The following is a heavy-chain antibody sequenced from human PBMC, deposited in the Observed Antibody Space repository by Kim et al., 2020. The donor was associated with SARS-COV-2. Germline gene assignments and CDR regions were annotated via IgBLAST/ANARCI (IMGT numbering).Heavy chain of an antibody. CDR3: ARGQLSSIAAPMDV. Sequence: SETLSLTCAVYGGSFSGYYWSWIRQPPGKGLEWIGEINHSGSTNYNPSLKSRVTISVDTSKNQFSLKLSSVTAADTAVYYCARGQLSSIAAPMDVWGQGTTVTVSS. CDR2: INHSGST. CDR1: GGSFSGYY. J-gene: IGHJ6*02. V-gene: IGHV4-34*01. D-gene: IGHD6-6*01.